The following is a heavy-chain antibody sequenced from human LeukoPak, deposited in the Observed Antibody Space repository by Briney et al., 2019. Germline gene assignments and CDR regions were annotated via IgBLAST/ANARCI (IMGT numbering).Heavy chain of an antibody. CDR2: ISAYNGNT. J-gene: IGHJ4*02. Sequence: ASVKVSCKASGYTFTSYGISWVRRAPGQGLEWMGWISAYNGNTNYAQKLQGRVTMTTDTSTSTAYMELRSPRSDDTAVYYCAVGVTTSFHFDYWGQGTLVTVSS. D-gene: IGHD4-17*01. CDR3: AVGVTTSFHFDY. CDR1: GYTFTSYG. V-gene: IGHV1-18*01.